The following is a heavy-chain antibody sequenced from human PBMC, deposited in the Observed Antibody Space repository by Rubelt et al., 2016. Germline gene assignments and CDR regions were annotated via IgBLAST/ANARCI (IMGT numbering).Heavy chain of an antibody. J-gene: IGHJ6*02. D-gene: IGHD6-19*01. CDR1: GFSLSTSGMC. CDR3: ARIPAIAVAGTRHYYYGMDV. Sequence: QVTLGESGPALVKPTQTLTLTCTFSGFSLSTSGMCVSWIRQPPGKALEWLARIDWDDDKYYSTSLKTRLTIPKATSKNQVCLTMTNMDPVDTATDYCARIPAIAVAGTRHYYYGMDVWGQGTTVTVSS. V-gene: IGHV2-70*15. CDR2: IDWDDDK.